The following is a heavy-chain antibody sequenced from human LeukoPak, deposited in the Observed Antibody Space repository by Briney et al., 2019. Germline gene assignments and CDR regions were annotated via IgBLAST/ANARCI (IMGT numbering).Heavy chain of an antibody. CDR3: ARDEHSTQFDN. J-gene: IGHJ5*02. D-gene: IGHD6-13*01. CDR1: GGSISSGSYY. CDR2: IYTSGST. Sequence: SETLSLTCTVSGGSISSGSYYWSWIQQPAGKGLEWIGRIYTSGSTNYNPSLKSRVTISLDTSKKQFSLKLTSVTAADTAIYYCARDEHSTQFDNWGQGTLVTVSS. V-gene: IGHV4-61*02.